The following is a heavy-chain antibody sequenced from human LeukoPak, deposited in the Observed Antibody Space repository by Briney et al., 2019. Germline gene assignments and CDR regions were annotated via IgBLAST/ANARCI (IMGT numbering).Heavy chain of an antibody. CDR1: GGSISSGDYY. D-gene: IGHD2-2*01. CDR3: ARVVVVPAATNWFDP. J-gene: IGHJ5*02. CDR2: IYYSGST. V-gene: IGHV4-31*03. Sequence: SQTLSLTCTVSGGSISSGDYYWSWIRQHPGKGLEWIGYIYYSGSTYYNPSLKSRVTISVDTSKNQFSLKLSSVTAADTAVYYCARVVVVPAATNWFDPWGQGTLVTVSS.